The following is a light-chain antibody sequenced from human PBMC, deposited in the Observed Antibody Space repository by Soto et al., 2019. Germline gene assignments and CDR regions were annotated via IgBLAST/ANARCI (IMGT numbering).Light chain of an antibody. V-gene: IGLV4-69*01. J-gene: IGLJ2*01. CDR1: SGHSRYA. CDR3: QTWGTGIVV. Sequence: QPVLTQSPSASASLGASVKLTCTLSSGHSRYAIAWHQQQPEKGPRYLMKLNSDGSHNKGDGIPDRFSGSSSGAERHLTISSLQFEDEADYYCQTWGTGIVVFGGGTQLTVL. CDR2: LNSDGSH.